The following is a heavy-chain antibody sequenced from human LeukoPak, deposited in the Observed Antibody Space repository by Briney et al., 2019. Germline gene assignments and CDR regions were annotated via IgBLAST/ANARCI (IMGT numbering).Heavy chain of an antibody. V-gene: IGHV4-61*05. CDR1: GGSITSSSYY. CDR2: IYYGGST. J-gene: IGHJ4*02. CDR3: ARAGGYLLYFDS. D-gene: IGHD5-12*01. Sequence: SETLSLTCTVSGGSITSSSYYWGWIRQPPGKGLEWIGYIYYGGSTNYNPSLKSRVTISVDTSKNEFSLKLNSVTAADTAVYYCARAGGYLLYFDSWGQGTLATVSS.